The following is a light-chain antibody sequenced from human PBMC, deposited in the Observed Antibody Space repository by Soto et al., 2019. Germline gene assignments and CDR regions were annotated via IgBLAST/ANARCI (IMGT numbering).Light chain of an antibody. CDR1: SSDIGGYKY. Sequence: QSALTQPASVSGSPGQSITISCTGTSSDIGGYKYVSWYQQHPGKVPKLLIFDVNNRPSGVSDRFSGSKSGNTASLTITGLQAEDEAEYYCCSYTSSTSLIFGRGTKLTVL. CDR2: DVN. CDR3: CSYTSSTSLI. V-gene: IGLV2-14*03. J-gene: IGLJ2*01.